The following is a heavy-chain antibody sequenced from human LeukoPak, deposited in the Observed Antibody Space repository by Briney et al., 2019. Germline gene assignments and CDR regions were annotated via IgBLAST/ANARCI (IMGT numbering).Heavy chain of an antibody. Sequence: GASVKVSCKASGYTYTGYYMYWVRQAPGQGLEWMGWINPKSDGTNYAQKFKGRVTMTRDTSISKAYMELSKLRSDDTDAYYCARDAGYCSSTTCSADFDYWGQGTLVSVSS. CDR3: ARDAGYCSSTTCSADFDY. D-gene: IGHD2-2*01. J-gene: IGHJ4*02. CDR2: INPKSDGT. CDR1: GYTYTGYY. V-gene: IGHV1-2*02.